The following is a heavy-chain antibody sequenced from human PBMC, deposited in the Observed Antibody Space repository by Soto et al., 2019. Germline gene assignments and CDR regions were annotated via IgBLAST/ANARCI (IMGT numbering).Heavy chain of an antibody. CDR3: ARMAISLNRGVISGNHNGMDA. Sequence: VQVAEFGGGLVKPGGSLRLSCAASGFSLSSYTMNWVRQAPGKGLEWVSCITRCNDYVYYSDSVEGRFTIYRDNDKNSLYLQMHTLGADDTAVYYCARMAISLNRGVISGNHNGMDAWGQGTTVIVSS. CDR2: ITRCNDYV. CDR1: GFSLSSYT. V-gene: IGHV3-21*05. D-gene: IGHD3-10*01. J-gene: IGHJ6*02.